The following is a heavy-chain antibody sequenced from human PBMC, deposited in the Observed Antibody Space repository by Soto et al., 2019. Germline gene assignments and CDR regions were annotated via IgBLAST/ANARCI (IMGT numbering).Heavy chain of an antibody. CDR2: INPNSGGT. CDR1: GYTFTGYY. V-gene: IGHV1-2*04. Sequence: ASVKVSCKASGYTFTGYYMHWVRQAPGQGLEWMGWINPNSGGTNYAQKFQGWVTMTRDTSISTAYMELSRLRSDDTAVYYCATHSSAYYSYGMDVWGQGTTVTVSS. CDR3: ATHSSAYYSYGMDV. J-gene: IGHJ6*02. D-gene: IGHD1-26*01.